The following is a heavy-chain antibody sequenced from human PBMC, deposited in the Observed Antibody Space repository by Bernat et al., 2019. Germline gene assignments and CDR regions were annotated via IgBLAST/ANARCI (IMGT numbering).Heavy chain of an antibody. V-gene: IGHV3-66*01. CDR3: ATRSGVYFDY. J-gene: IGHJ4*02. CDR2: IYSGGST. Sequence: EVQLVESGGGLVQPGGSLRLSCAASGFTVSSNYMSWVRQAPGKGLEWVSVIYSGGSTYYADSVKGRFTITRDNSKHTLYLQMNSLRAEGAAVYYCATRSGVYFDYWGRGALVTVSS. D-gene: IGHD2-15*01. CDR1: GFTVSSNY.